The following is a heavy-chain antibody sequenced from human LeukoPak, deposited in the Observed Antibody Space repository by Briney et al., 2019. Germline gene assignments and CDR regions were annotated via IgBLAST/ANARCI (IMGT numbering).Heavy chain of an antibody. D-gene: IGHD6-19*01. V-gene: IGHV4-30-4*08. CDR3: ARHTYSSGWYLGY. CDR1: GGSISSGDYY. Sequence: SQTLSLTCTVSGGSISSGDYYWSWIRQPPGKGLEWIGYIYYSGSTNYNPSLKSRVTISVDTSKNQFSLKLSSVTAADTAVYYCARHTYSSGWYLGYWGQGTLVTVSS. CDR2: IYYSGST. J-gene: IGHJ4*02.